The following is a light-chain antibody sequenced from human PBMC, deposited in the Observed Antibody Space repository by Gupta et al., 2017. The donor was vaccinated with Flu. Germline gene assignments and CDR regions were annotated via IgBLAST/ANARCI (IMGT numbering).Light chain of an antibody. Sequence: ESALTPLPGTLSPSPGDRATLSCSTSQRVVDNYLAWYQQNPGQPPRLLIYGATMRATGTPERFSGSGSGTDFTLVITRVEPEGFAVYYCQHYGNPFNMFGQGTKLEIK. CDR3: QHYGNPFNM. CDR2: GAT. CDR1: QRVVDNY. J-gene: IGKJ2*01. V-gene: IGKV3-20*01.